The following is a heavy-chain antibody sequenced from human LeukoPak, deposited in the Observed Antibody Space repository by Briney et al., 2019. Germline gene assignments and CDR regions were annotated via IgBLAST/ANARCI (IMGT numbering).Heavy chain of an antibody. CDR3: ARHYDSSARVIYYYMDV. CDR2: INHLGNT. V-gene: IGHV4-34*01. CDR1: GGPFRNYF. J-gene: IGHJ6*03. Sequence: PSETLSLTCGVYGGPFRNYFWTWVRQPPGKGLEWIGEINHLGNTNYNPSLKSRVTMSIDTSNNPFSLNLSSVSAADTAMYYFARHYDSSARVIYYYMDVWGKGTTVTISS. D-gene: IGHD3-22*01.